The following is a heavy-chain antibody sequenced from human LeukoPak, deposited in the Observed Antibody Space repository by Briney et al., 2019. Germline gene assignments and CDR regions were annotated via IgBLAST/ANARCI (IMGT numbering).Heavy chain of an antibody. CDR3: ARVARQTRYYYMDV. D-gene: IGHD2-2*01. Sequence: PGGSLRLSCVASGFTFSSYAMHWVRQAPGKGLEWVAVISYDGSNKYYADSVKGRFTISRDNAKNSLYLQMNSLRAEDTAVYYCARVARQTRYYYMDVWGKGTTVTVSS. V-gene: IGHV3-30*04. J-gene: IGHJ6*03. CDR2: ISYDGSNK. CDR1: GFTFSSYA.